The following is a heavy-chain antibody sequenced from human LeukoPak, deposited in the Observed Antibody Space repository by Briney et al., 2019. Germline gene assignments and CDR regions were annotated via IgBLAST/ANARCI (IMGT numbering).Heavy chain of an antibody. V-gene: IGHV4-39*07. D-gene: IGHD5-24*01. Sequence: SETLSLTCTVSGGSISSSSYYWGWIRQPPGKGLEWIGSIYYSGSTYYNPSLKSRVTISVDTSKNQFSLKLSSVTAADTAVYYCARWVPRGGWLQWGPYFDYWGRGTLVTVSS. J-gene: IGHJ4*02. CDR1: GGSISSSSYY. CDR3: ARWVPRGGWLQWGPYFDY. CDR2: IYYSGST.